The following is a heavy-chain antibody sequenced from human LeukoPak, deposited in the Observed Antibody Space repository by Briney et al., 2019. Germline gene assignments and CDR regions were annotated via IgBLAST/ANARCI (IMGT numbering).Heavy chain of an antibody. D-gene: IGHD2-15*01. CDR3: ARTPVKIGVVVAAHPFDY. Sequence: GGSLRLSCAASGFTFSSYEMNWVRQAPGKGLEWVSYISSSGSTIYYADSVKGRFTISRDNAKNSLYLQMNSLGAEDTAVYYCARTPVKIGVVVAAHPFDYWGQGTLVTVSS. V-gene: IGHV3-48*03. CDR2: ISSSGSTI. CDR1: GFTFSSYE. J-gene: IGHJ4*02.